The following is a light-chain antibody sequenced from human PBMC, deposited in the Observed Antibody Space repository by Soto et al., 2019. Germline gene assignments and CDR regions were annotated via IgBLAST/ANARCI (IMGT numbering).Light chain of an antibody. CDR2: DAS. CDR1: QSVSSY. CDR3: QQRSNWPGGT. V-gene: IGKV3-11*01. J-gene: IGKJ2*02. Sequence: EIVLTQSPATLSLSPGERATLSCRASQSVSSYLAWYQQKPGQAPRLLIYDASNRATGIPARFSGSGSGTDFTLTISSLEPEDFALYYCQQRSNWPGGTFGQRTKVEIK.